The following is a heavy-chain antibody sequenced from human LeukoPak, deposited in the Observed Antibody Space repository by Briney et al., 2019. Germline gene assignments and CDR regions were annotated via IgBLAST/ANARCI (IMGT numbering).Heavy chain of an antibody. D-gene: IGHD2-15*01. CDR3: ARHGGGYCSGGSCRPYYYYMDV. V-gene: IGHV4-34*01. CDR1: GGSFSGYY. CDR2: INHSGST. J-gene: IGHJ6*03. Sequence: SETLSLTCAVYGGSFSGYYWSWIRQPPGKGLEWIGEINHSGSTNYNPSLKSRVTISVDTSKNQFSLKLSSVTAADTAVYYCARHGGGYCSGGSCRPYYYYMDVWGKGTTVTISS.